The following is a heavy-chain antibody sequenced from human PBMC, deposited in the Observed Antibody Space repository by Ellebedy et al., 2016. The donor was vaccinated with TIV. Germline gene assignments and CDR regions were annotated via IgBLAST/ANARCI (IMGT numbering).Heavy chain of an antibody. Sequence: SETLSLXXSVSGGSIRSDYWSWIRQPPGKGLEWIGYIYNRGRTNYNPSLESRVTISVDTSKNQFSLKLSSVTAADTAVYYCARGRHSYGYEWLDTWGQGTLASVSS. CDR3: ARGRHSYGYEWLDT. D-gene: IGHD5-18*01. CDR1: GGSIRSDY. J-gene: IGHJ5*02. CDR2: IYNRGRT. V-gene: IGHV4-59*01.